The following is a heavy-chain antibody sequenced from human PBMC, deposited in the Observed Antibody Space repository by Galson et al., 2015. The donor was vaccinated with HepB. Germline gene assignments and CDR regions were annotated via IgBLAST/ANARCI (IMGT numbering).Heavy chain of an antibody. CDR1: GYTFTGYD. D-gene: IGHD6-6*01. CDR2: ISAYNGNT. CDR3: ARDWQYISSSGY. J-gene: IGHJ4*02. V-gene: IGHV1-18*01. Sequence: SVKVSCKAYGYTFTGYDIGWVRQAPGQGLEWMGWISAYNGNTKYGQKFQGRLTMTTDTSTSTAYMALRSLRFDDTAVYYCARDWQYISSSGYWGQGTLVTVSS.